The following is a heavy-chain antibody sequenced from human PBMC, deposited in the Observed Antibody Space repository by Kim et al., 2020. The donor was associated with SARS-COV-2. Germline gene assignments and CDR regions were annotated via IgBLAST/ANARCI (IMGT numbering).Heavy chain of an antibody. Sequence: ADSVKGRLTISRDNSNNTLYLQMNSLRAEDTAVYYCARARSGSYLSDFDYWGQGTLVTVSS. CDR3: ARARSGSYLSDFDY. V-gene: IGHV3-30*01. J-gene: IGHJ4*02. D-gene: IGHD3-10*01.